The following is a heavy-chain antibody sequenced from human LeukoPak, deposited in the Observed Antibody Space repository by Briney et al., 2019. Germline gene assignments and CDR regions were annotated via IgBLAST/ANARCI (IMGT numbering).Heavy chain of an antibody. CDR2: ISYDGSNK. J-gene: IGHJ4*02. CDR3: AKDQGYYDSSGPHDY. V-gene: IGHV3-30*18. Sequence: GGSLRLSCAASGFTFSSYGMHWVRQAPGKGLEWVAVISYDGSNKYYADSVKGRFTISRDNSKNMLYLQMNSLRSEDTAVYYCAKDQGYYDSSGPHDYWGQGTLVTVSS. D-gene: IGHD3-22*01. CDR1: GFTFSSYG.